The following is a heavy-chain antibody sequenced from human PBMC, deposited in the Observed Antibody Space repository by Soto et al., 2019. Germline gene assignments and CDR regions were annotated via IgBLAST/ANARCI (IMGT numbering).Heavy chain of an antibody. Sequence: QVQLVQSGAEVKKPGSSVRVSCKASGGTLNSYTISWVRQAPGQGLEWMGGIIPVFGTTDYAQKFQGRVTITADQSTGTAYLDLCSLRSEDTAIYYFSISNSYGRGDFWGQGTLVTVSS. CDR3: SISNSYGRGDF. CDR1: GGTLNSYT. CDR2: IIPVFGTT. V-gene: IGHV1-69*01. J-gene: IGHJ4*02. D-gene: IGHD4-17*01.